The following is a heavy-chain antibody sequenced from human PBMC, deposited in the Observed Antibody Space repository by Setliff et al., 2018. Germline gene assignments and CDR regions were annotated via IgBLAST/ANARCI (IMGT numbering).Heavy chain of an antibody. J-gene: IGHJ5*02. V-gene: IGHV3-30*04. CDR1: GFTFSSYA. CDR3: ARVRGYDSSGFLNWFDP. CDR2: IPYDGSNK. D-gene: IGHD3-22*01. Sequence: PGGSLRLSCAASGFTFSSYAMHWVRQAPGKGLEWVAVIPYDGSNKYYADSVKGRFTISRDNSKNTLYLQMNSLRAEDTAVYYCARVRGYDSSGFLNWFDPWGQGTLVTVSS.